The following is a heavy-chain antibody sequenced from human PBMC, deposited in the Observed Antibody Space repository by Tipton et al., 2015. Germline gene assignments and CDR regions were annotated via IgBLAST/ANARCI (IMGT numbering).Heavy chain of an antibody. CDR2: MSYSGST. CDR3: ARQSGYGSGSYYLDY. J-gene: IGHJ4*02. D-gene: IGHD3-10*01. V-gene: IGHV4-39*01. CDR1: GGSINTNTH. Sequence: TLSLTCTVSGGSINTNTHWAWIRQPPGKGLEWIGTMSYSGSTYYSPSLKSRVTISADTSKNQFSLRLSSVTAADTAVYFCARQSGYGSGSYYLDYWGQGNLVSVSS.